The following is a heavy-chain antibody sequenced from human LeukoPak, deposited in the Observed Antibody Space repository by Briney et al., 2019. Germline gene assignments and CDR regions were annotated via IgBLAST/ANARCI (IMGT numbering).Heavy chain of an antibody. J-gene: IGHJ4*02. Sequence: PGGSLRLSCTASGFTFGDYAMSWFRQAPGQGLGWVGFIRSKAYGGTTEYAASVKGRFTISRDESKSIAYLQMNSLKTENTAVYYCTRSPGELRLEGSNWGQGTLVTVSS. CDR1: GFTFGDYA. CDR2: IRSKAYGGTT. D-gene: IGHD1-26*01. V-gene: IGHV3-49*03. CDR3: TRSPGELRLEGSN.